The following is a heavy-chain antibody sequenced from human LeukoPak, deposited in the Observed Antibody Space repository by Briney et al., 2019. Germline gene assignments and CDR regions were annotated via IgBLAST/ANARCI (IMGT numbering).Heavy chain of an antibody. CDR3: ARGLNYYDSSGYYGPYWYFDL. CDR2: IYYSGST. V-gene: IGHV4-30-4*01. D-gene: IGHD3-22*01. J-gene: IGHJ2*01. Sequence: SQTLSLTCTVSGGSISSGDYYWRWIRQPPGKGLEWIVYIYYSGSTYYNPSLKSRFTISVDTSKNQFSLKLSSVTAADTAVYYCARGLNYYDSSGYYGPYWYFDLWGRGTLVTVSS. CDR1: GGSISSGDYY.